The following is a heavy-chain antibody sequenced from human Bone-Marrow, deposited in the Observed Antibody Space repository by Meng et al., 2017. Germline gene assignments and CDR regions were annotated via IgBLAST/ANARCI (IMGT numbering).Heavy chain of an antibody. V-gene: IGHV3-21*01. CDR3: ARDQGSYYDRYYGMDV. CDR2: ISSSSSYI. D-gene: IGHD3-10*01. CDR1: GFTFSSYS. J-gene: IGHJ6*01. Sequence: GESLKISCAASGFTFSSYSMNWVRQAPGKGLEWVSSISSSSSYIYYADSVKGRFTISRDNAKNSLYLQMNSLRAEDTAVYYCARDQGSYYDRYYGMDVWGQGTTVTGSS.